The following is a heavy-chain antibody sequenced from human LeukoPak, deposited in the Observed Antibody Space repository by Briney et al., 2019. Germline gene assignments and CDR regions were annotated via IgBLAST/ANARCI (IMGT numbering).Heavy chain of an antibody. Sequence: GESLKISCKGSGYSFSTYWICWVRQMPGKGLEWMGIIYPGDSDTRYSPSFQGQVTISADKSISTAYLQWSSLKASDSAMYYCARHRASGSGSYYIRYFDYWRQGTLVTVSS. D-gene: IGHD3-10*01. CDR1: GYSFSTYW. CDR2: IYPGDSDT. J-gene: IGHJ4*02. CDR3: ARHRASGSGSYYIRYFDY. V-gene: IGHV5-51*01.